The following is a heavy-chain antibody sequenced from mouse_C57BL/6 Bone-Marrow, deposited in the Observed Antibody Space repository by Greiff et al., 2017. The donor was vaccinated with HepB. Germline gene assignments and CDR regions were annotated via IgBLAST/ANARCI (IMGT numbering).Heavy chain of an antibody. V-gene: IGHV3-6*01. Sequence: ESGPGLVKPSQSLSLTCSVTGYSITSGYYWNWIRQFPGNKLEWMGYISYDGSNNYNPSLKNRISITRDTSKNQFFLKLNSVTTEDTATYYCARGEVYYGYYDYAMDYWGQGTSVTVSS. J-gene: IGHJ4*01. CDR2: ISYDGSN. CDR1: GYSITSGYY. D-gene: IGHD2-3*01. CDR3: ARGEVYYGYYDYAMDY.